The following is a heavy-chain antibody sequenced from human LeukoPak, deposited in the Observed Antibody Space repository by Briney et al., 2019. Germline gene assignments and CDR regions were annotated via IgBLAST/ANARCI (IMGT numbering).Heavy chain of an antibody. CDR2: IHRSGSP. D-gene: IGHD1-14*01. Sequence: PSETLSLTCTVSLDSTTSNFWSWVRQPPGKGLEWIGEIHRSGSPNYNPSLQSRVTISIDRSRNQIVLELSPVTAADTAVYYCAREILGGFNPGAYWGQGILVTVSS. J-gene: IGHJ4*02. V-gene: IGHV4-4*02. CDR3: AREILGGFNPGAY. CDR1: LDSTTSNF.